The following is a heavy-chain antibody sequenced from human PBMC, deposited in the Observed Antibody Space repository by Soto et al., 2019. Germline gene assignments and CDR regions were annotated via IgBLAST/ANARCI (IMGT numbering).Heavy chain of an antibody. J-gene: IGHJ5*02. CDR2: ITKDSAYI. CDR3: ARQGTGISWFDP. D-gene: IGHD1-1*01. Sequence: GGSLRLSCEGSGITLRYFTLNWVRQAPGKGLEWVSSITKDSAYIYYADSVKGRFTISRDNAKNSVDLQLKSLRAEDTAVYYCARQGTGISWFDPWGQGTLVTVSS. V-gene: IGHV3-21*04. CDR1: GITLRYFT.